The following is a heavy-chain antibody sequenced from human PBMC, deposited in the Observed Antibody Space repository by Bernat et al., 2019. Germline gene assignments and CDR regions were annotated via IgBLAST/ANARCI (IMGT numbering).Heavy chain of an antibody. CDR3: LKEDFDFWT. V-gene: IGHV3-15*01. J-gene: IGHJ5*02. CDR1: TLSMRSAYY. CDR2: IRSRPSGGTT. D-gene: IGHD3-3*01. Sequence: VHLQESGPGLVKPSETLSLTCAVSTLSMRSAYYWVWVRQPPGKGLEWVGRIRSRPSGGTTDYAAPVKGRFTISRDDSTNTLYLQMNNLKTEDTAMYYCLKEDFDFWTWGQGTLVTVS.